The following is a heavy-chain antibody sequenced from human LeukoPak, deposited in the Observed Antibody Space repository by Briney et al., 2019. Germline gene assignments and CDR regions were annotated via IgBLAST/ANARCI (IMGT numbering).Heavy chain of an antibody. CDR3: ARDRGARGRGLA. D-gene: IGHD3-10*01. V-gene: IGHV3-21*01. CDR2: ICPSRGDL. J-gene: IGHJ5*02. Sequence: GGSLRLSRAASGFTFRIYSMNGVRRAPGTGLEWVSSICPSRGDLHYADSVKGRFPISRDRGRTSLYLQLNSLRPEARAVFYGARDRGARGRGLAWGQGTQVTVSS. CDR1: GFTFRIYS.